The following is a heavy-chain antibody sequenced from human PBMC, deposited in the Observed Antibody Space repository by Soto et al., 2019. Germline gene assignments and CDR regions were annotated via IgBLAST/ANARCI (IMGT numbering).Heavy chain of an antibody. CDR1: GGSFSGYY. J-gene: IGHJ6*02. Sequence: SETLSLTCAVYGGSFSGYYWSWIRQPPGKGLEWIGEINHSGSTNYNPSLKSRVTISVDTSKNQFSLKLSSVTAADTAVYYCAGPRRGHYYGSGSDSARGYYYYYGMDVWGQGTTVTVSS. D-gene: IGHD3-10*01. CDR2: INHSGST. CDR3: AGPRRGHYYGSGSDSARGYYYYYGMDV. V-gene: IGHV4-34*01.